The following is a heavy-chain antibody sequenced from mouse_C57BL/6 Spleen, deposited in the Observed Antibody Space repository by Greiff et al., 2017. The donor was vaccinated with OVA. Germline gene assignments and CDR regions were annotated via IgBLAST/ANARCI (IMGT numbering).Heavy chain of an antibody. V-gene: IGHV1-7*01. D-gene: IGHD2-5*01. CDR1: GYTFTSYW. CDR2: ISPSSGYT. J-gene: IGHJ2*01. CDR3: APAYYSNYYFDY. Sequence: QVQLQQSGAELAKPGASVKLSCKASGYTFTSYWLHWVKQRPGQGLEWIGYISPSSGYTKYNQKFKDKATLTADKSSSTAYMQLSSLTYEDSAVYYCAPAYYSNYYFDYWGQGTTLTVSS.